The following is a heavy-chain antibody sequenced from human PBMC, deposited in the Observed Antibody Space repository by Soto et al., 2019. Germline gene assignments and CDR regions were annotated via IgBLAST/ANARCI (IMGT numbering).Heavy chain of an antibody. CDR1: GGTFSSYA. CDR3: ARDERSVYSSGWYLY. V-gene: IGHV1-69*06. Sequence: SVKVSCKASGGTFSSYAISWVRQAPGQGLEWMGGIIPIFGTANYAQKFQGRVTITADKSTSTAYMELSSLRSEDTAVYYCARDERSVYSSGWYLYWGPGTLVTVSS. D-gene: IGHD6-19*01. CDR2: IIPIFGTA. J-gene: IGHJ4*02.